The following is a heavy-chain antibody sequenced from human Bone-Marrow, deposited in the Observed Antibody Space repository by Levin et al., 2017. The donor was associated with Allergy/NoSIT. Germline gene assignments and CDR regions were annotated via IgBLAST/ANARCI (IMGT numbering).Heavy chain of an antibody. CDR2: INWNSAYK. CDR3: AKHPITTGSEVFFES. J-gene: IGHJ4*02. D-gene: IGHD1-1*01. V-gene: IGHV3-9*01. CDR1: GFSFDDSV. Sequence: QAGGSLRLSCAASGFSFDDSVMHWVRQAPGKGLEWVSGINWNSAYKGYADSVKGRFTISRDNGKNSLYLQMNSLRPEDTAFYYCAKHPITTGSEVFFESWGQGTLVTVSS.